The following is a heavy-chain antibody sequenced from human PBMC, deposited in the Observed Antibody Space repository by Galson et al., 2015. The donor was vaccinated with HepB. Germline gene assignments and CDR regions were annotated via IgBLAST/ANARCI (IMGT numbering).Heavy chain of an antibody. D-gene: IGHD3-9*01. CDR3: ARVNDILTGYAFDI. CDR2: IYYSGST. CDR1: GGSISSYY. Sequence: LSLTCTVSGGSISSYYWSWIRQPPGKGLEWIGYIYYSGSTNYNPSPKSRVTISVDTSKNQFSLKLSSVTAADTAVYYCARVNDILTGYAFDIWGQGTMVTVSS. V-gene: IGHV4-59*01. J-gene: IGHJ3*02.